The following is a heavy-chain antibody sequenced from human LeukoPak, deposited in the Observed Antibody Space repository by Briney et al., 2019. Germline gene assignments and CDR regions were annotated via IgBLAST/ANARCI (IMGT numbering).Heavy chain of an antibody. D-gene: IGHD6-13*01. CDR1: GYTFTSYG. Sequence: GASVKVSCKASGYTFTSYGISWVRQAPGQGLEWMGIINPSGGSTSYAQKFQGRVTMTRDTSTSTVYMELSSLRSEDTAVYYCARDRGSSSWSNGGYFDYWGQGTLVTVSS. J-gene: IGHJ4*02. V-gene: IGHV1-46*01. CDR2: INPSGGST. CDR3: ARDRGSSSWSNGGYFDY.